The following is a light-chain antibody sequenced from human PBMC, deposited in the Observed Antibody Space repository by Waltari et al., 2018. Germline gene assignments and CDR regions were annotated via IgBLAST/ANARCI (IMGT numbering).Light chain of an antibody. Sequence: QSALTQPRSVSGSPGQSVTISCTGTSSDVGGYNYVSWYQQHPGKAPKRMIYDVNTRPSGVPDRFSGSKSGDTASLTISGLQAEDEADYYCCSFAGYYSWVFGGGTKLTVL. CDR1: SSDVGGYNY. CDR2: DVN. CDR3: CSFAGYYSWV. J-gene: IGLJ3*02. V-gene: IGLV2-11*01.